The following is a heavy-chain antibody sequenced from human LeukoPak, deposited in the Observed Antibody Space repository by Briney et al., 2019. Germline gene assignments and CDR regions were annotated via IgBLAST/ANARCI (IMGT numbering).Heavy chain of an antibody. J-gene: IGHJ4*02. CDR3: TRGPSTTVTNRNYFDY. D-gene: IGHD4-11*01. CDR1: GYTFTGYY. V-gene: IGHV1-2*02. Sequence: ASVKVSCKASGYTFTGYYMHWVRQAPGQGLEWVGWINPNSGGTNFAQKFQGRVTMTRDTSISTAYMVLSRLRSDDTAMYYCTRGPSTTVTNRNYFDYWGQGTLVTVSS. CDR2: INPNSGGT.